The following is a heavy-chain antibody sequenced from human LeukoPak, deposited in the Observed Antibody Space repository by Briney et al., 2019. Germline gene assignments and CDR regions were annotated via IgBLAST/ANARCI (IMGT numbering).Heavy chain of an antibody. CDR1: GYTFTNYY. Sequence: ASVKVSCKASGYTFTNYYVHWARQAPGQELEWMGTINFSGGTTNYVQRFQGRVTVTGDTSTNTVYMELSSLRSEDTAMYFCARERAGGYFDYWGQGTLVAVSS. CDR2: INFSGGTT. CDR3: ARERAGGYFDY. V-gene: IGHV1-46*01. D-gene: IGHD6-13*01. J-gene: IGHJ4*02.